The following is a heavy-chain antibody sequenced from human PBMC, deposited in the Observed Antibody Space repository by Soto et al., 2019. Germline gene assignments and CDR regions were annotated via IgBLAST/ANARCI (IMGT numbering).Heavy chain of an antibody. V-gene: IGHV1-2*04. D-gene: IGHD3-16*01. CDR1: GYTFTGYY. CDR2: INPNSGGT. Sequence: ASVKVSCKDTGYTFTGYYMHWVRQAPGQGLEWMGWINPNSGGTNYAQKFQGWVTMTRDTSISTAYMELSRLRSDDTAVYYCAREKITYTHDAFDIWGQGTMVTVS. CDR3: AREKITYTHDAFDI. J-gene: IGHJ3*02.